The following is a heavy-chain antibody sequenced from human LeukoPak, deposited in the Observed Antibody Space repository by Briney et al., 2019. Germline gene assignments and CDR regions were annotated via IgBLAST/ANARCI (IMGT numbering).Heavy chain of an antibody. CDR2: IDQDGSEK. J-gene: IGHJ4*02. Sequence: GGSLRLSCAASGFTFSNYWMSWVRQAPGKGLEWVANIDQDGSEKYYVDSVKGRFTISRDIAKNSPYLQMNSLRAEDTAVYYCARVAAAGFDYWGQGTLVTVSS. V-gene: IGHV3-7*01. CDR1: GFTFSNYW. D-gene: IGHD6-25*01. CDR3: ARVAAAGFDY.